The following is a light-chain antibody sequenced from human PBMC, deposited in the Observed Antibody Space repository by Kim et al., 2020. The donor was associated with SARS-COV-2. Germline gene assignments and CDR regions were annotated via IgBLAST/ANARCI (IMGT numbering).Light chain of an antibody. CDR1: SLRSYY. Sequence: SSELTQDPAVSVALGQTVRITCQGDSLRSYYASRYQQKPGQAPVLVIYGKNNRPSGIPDPFSGSSSGNTASLTITGAQAEDEADYYCNSRDSSGNHWVFGGGTQLTVL. V-gene: IGLV3-19*01. CDR2: GKN. J-gene: IGLJ3*02. CDR3: NSRDSSGNHWV.